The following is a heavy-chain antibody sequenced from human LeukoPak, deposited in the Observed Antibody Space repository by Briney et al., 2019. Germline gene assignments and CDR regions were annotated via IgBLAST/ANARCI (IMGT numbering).Heavy chain of an antibody. Sequence: SETLSLTCTVSGASISSSSYYWGWIRQPPGKGLEWIGSIYYSGSTYYNPSLKSRVTISVDTSKNQFSLKLSSVTAADTAVYYCARHPITPTWVVWFDPWGQGTLVTVSP. CDR2: IYYSGST. CDR1: GASISSSSYY. V-gene: IGHV4-39*01. CDR3: ARHPITPTWVVWFDP. J-gene: IGHJ5*02. D-gene: IGHD1-14*01.